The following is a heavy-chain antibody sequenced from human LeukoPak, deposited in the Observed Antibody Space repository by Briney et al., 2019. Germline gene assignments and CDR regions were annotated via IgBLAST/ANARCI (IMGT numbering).Heavy chain of an antibody. CDR1: GCTVITND. D-gene: IGHD1-14*01. V-gene: IGHV3-53*01. CDR3: ARGVEPLASNTLAY. Sequence: GGSLRLSCAVSGCTVITNDYSWVRNAPPQGLEWVSVLYSDGNTKYADSVQSRFTISRVNSKNTLYLEMNSLIPDDTAVYYCARGVEPLASNTLAYWGQGTLVTVSA. J-gene: IGHJ4*02. CDR2: LYSDGNT.